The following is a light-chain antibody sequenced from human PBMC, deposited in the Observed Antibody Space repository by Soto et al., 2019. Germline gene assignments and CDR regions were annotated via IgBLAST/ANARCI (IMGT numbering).Light chain of an antibody. V-gene: IGLV1-51*01. J-gene: IGLJ1*01. CDR3: GSWDSSLSAYV. CDR1: SSNIGGNS. Sequence: SVLTKPPSVSAAPGQRVTISCSGSSSNIGGNSVSWYQQLPGTAPKLLIYDDDKRPSGIPDRFSGSKSGTSATLGITGFQTGDEADHYCGSWDSSLSAYVFGTGNRVTVL. CDR2: DDD.